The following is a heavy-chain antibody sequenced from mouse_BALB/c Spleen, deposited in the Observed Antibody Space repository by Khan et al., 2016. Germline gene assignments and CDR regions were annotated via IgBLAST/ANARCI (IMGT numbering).Heavy chain of an antibody. V-gene: IGHV5-6*01. J-gene: IGHJ4*01. D-gene: IGHD2-4*01. Sequence: EVELVESGGDLVKPGGSLKLSCAASGFTFSSYGMSWVRQTPDKRLEWVATISSGGSYTYYPDSVKGRFTISRDNAKNTLYLQMSSLKSEDTAMYYCARHEDYDKNFPPYYAMDYWGQGTSVTVSS. CDR1: GFTFSSYG. CDR2: ISSGGSYT. CDR3: ARHEDYDKNFPPYYAMDY.